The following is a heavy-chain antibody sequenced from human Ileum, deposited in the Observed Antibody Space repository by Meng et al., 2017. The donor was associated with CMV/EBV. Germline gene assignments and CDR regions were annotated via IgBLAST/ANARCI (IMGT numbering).Heavy chain of an antibody. CDR1: GDSISSGGYF. J-gene: IGHJ4*02. CDR2: IDYSGTT. CDR3: ARDGEGRWLQLGC. V-gene: IGHV4-39*06. D-gene: IGHD5-24*01. Sequence: SETLSLTCTVSGDSISSGGYFWGWVRQPPGKGLEWIGSIDYSGTTRYNPSLGSRVVISVDTSMNQLTLRLDSVTAADTAVYYCARDGEGRWLQLGCWGQGTLVTGYS.